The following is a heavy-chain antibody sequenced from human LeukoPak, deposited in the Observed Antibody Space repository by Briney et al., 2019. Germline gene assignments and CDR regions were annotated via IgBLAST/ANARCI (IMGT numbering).Heavy chain of an antibody. CDR2: ISGSGGST. CDR1: GFTFSSYA. V-gene: IGHV3-23*01. D-gene: IGHD3-16*01. Sequence: PGGPLRLSCAASGFTFSSYAMSWVRQAPGKGLEWVSAISGSGGSTYYADSVKGRFTISRDNSKNTLYLQMNSLRAEDTAVYYCAKGSLLGDYFDYWGQGTLVTVSS. J-gene: IGHJ4*02. CDR3: AKGSLLGDYFDY.